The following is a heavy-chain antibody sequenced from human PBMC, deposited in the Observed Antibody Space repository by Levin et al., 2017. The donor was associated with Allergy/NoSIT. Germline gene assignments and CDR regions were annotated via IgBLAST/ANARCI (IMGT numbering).Heavy chain of an antibody. CDR1: GGSFGGYY. CDR2: MNHRGVT. D-gene: IGHD6-19*01. CDR3: AVFSLTSGGCDI. J-gene: IGHJ3*02. V-gene: IGHV4-34*01. Sequence: SETLSLTCTMYGGSFGGYYWSWLRQSPERGLEWMGEMNHRGVTNYNPSLKSRISMSMDTSKTQFSVKVNSVTAADTAVYYCAVFSLTSGGCDIWGQGTQVTVSS.